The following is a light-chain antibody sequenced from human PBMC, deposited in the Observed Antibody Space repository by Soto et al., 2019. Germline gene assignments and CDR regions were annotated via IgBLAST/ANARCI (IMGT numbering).Light chain of an antibody. Sequence: DIQMTQSPSTLSESVGDRVTITCRASQNINIWLAWYQQKPGKAPKLLIYKASSLESAVPSRFSGSGSGTEFTLTISSLQPDDFATYYCQQYNTSPLTFGGGTKVEIK. CDR1: QNINIW. V-gene: IGKV1-5*03. J-gene: IGKJ4*01. CDR2: KAS. CDR3: QQYNTSPLT.